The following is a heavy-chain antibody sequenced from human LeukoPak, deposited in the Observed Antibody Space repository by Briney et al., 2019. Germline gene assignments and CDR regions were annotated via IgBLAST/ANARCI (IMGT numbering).Heavy chain of an antibody. V-gene: IGHV3-21*01. CDR3: ARGNHDLSFDY. CDR2: ISSSSSYI. J-gene: IGHJ4*02. Sequence: GGPLNFSWEPSGFPFIGYALTGVGQAPGKGWEWVSSISSSSSYIYYADSVKGRFTISRDNAKNSLYLQMNSLRAEDTAVYYCARGNHDLSFDYWGQGTLVTVSS. CDR1: GFPFIGYA.